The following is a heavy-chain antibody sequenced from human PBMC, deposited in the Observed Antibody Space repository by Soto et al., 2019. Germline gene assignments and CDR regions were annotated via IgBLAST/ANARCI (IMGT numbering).Heavy chain of an antibody. V-gene: IGHV3-7*01. J-gene: IGHJ6*03. Sequence: GGSLRLSCAASGFTFSSYWMSWVRQAPGKGLEWVANIKQDGSEKYYVDSVKGRFTISRDNAKNSLYLQMNSLRAEDTAVYYCARFRGDPEAHVYYYMDVWGKGTTVTVSS. CDR1: GFTFSSYW. CDR2: IKQDGSEK. CDR3: ARFRGDPEAHVYYYMDV. D-gene: IGHD2-21*02.